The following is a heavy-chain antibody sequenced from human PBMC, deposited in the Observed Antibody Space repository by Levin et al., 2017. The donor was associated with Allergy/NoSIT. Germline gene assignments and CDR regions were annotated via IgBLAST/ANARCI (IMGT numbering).Heavy chain of an antibody. CDR3: ARDYGYYYDSSGYYRRAGGMDG. CDR1: GGTFSSYA. J-gene: IGHJ6*02. CDR2: IIPIFGTA. D-gene: IGHD3-22*01. Sequence: SVKVSCKASGGTFSSYAISWVRQAPGQGLEWMGGIIPIFGTANYAQKFQGRVTITADESTSTAYMELSSLRSEDTAVYYCARDYGYYYDSSGYYRRAGGMDGWGQGTTVTVSS. V-gene: IGHV1-69*13.